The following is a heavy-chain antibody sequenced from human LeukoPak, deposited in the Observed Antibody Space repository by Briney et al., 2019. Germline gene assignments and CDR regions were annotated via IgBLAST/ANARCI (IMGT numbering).Heavy chain of an antibody. CDR1: GFTFSSYG. D-gene: IGHD4-23*01. J-gene: IGHJ4*02. Sequence: GGSLRLSCAASGFTFSSYGMNWVRQAPGKGLVWVSRIASDGSSTTYADSVKGRFSISRDNAKNTLYLQMNSLRVEDTAVYYCARGRPHGNDYWGQGTLVTVSS. V-gene: IGHV3-74*01. CDR3: ARGRPHGNDY. CDR2: IASDGSST.